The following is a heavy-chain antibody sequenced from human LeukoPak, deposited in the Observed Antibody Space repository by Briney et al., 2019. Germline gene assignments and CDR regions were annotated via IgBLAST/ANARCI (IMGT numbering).Heavy chain of an antibody. CDR2: INHSGST. Sequence: SETLSLTCAVYGGSFSGYYWSWIRQPPGKGLEWIGEINHSGSTNYNPSLKSRVTISVDTSKNRFSLKLSSVTAADTAVYYCARVRGYSYGPRDAFDIWGQGTMVTVSS. J-gene: IGHJ3*02. CDR1: GGSFSGYY. CDR3: ARVRGYSYGPRDAFDI. V-gene: IGHV4-34*01. D-gene: IGHD5-18*01.